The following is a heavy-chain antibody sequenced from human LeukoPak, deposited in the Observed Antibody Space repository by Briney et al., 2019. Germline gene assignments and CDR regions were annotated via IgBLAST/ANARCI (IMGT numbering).Heavy chain of an antibody. D-gene: IGHD3-3*01. V-gene: IGHV1-24*01. J-gene: IGHJ4*02. CDR1: GYTLTELS. Sequence: ASVKVSCKVSGYTLTELSMHWVRQAPGKGLEWKGGFDPEDGETINAQKFQGRVTMTEDTSTDTAYMELSSLRSEDTAIYYCATDNIWSAYCHYFDYWGQGTLVTVSS. CDR3: ATDNIWSAYCHYFDY. CDR2: FDPEDGET.